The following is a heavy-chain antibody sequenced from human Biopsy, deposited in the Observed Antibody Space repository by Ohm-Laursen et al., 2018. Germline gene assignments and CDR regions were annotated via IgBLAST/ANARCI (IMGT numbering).Heavy chain of an antibody. V-gene: IGHV4-39*01. Sequence: SETLSLTCTVSGGSISSSTTYYWAWLRQPPGKGLEWIGSIYNTETTFYNPSLKSRVTISVATSTKQFSLKVSSVTAADTALYFCARHPTGFWFDPWGHGTLVTVSS. CDR3: ARHPTGFWFDP. CDR1: GGSISSSTTYY. CDR2: IYNTETT. J-gene: IGHJ5*02.